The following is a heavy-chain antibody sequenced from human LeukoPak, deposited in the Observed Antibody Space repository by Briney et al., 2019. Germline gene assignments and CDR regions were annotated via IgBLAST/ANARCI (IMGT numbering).Heavy chain of an antibody. CDR3: AKAGGDYYDYVWGSYRYGSYFDY. V-gene: IGHV3-23*01. D-gene: IGHD3-16*02. Sequence: HPGGSLILSCAASGFTFSSYAMSWVRQAPGKGLEWVSAIRGSGGSTYYADSVKGRFTISRDNSRNTLYLQMNSLRAEDTAVYYCAKAGGDYYDYVWGSYRYGSYFDYWGQGTLVTVSS. CDR1: GFTFSSYA. CDR2: IRGSGGST. J-gene: IGHJ4*02.